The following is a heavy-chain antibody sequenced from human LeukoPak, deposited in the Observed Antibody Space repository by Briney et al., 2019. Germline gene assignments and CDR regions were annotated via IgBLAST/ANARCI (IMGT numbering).Heavy chain of an antibody. V-gene: IGHV1-69*04. Sequence: GASVKVSCKASGGTFSSYAISWVRQAPGQGLEWMGRIIPILGIANYAQKLQGRVTITADKSTSTAYMELSSLRSEDTAVYYCARGDYGAHFDYWGQGTLVTVSS. CDR3: ARGDYGAHFDY. D-gene: IGHD4-17*01. CDR1: GGTFSSYA. CDR2: IIPILGIA. J-gene: IGHJ4*02.